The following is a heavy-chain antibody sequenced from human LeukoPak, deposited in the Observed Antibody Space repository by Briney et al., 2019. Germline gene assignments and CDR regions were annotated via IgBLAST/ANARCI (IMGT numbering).Heavy chain of an antibody. Sequence: SETLSLTCTVSGGSISTSDYYWGWIRQPPGKGLEWIGSIYYGGSTYYNPSLKSRVTISVDTSMNQFSLKLSFVTTADTAVYYCARALGYCSGGSCTRGYNWFDPWGQGTLVTVPS. J-gene: IGHJ5*02. CDR2: IYYGGST. CDR3: ARALGYCSGGSCTRGYNWFDP. V-gene: IGHV4-39*01. CDR1: GGSISTSDYY. D-gene: IGHD2-15*01.